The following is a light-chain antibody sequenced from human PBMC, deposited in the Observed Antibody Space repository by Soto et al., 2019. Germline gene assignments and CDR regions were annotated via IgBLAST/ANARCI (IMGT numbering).Light chain of an antibody. Sequence: EIVLTQSPGTLSLSPGERATLSCRARQSISSTYLAWYQKKPGQAPRLLLYGASSRATGIPDRFSGSGSGGDFTLTISRLEPEDSAVYYCQQYGSSSFAFGPGTKVQIK. V-gene: IGKV3-20*01. CDR2: GAS. CDR1: QSISSTY. J-gene: IGKJ3*01. CDR3: QQYGSSSFA.